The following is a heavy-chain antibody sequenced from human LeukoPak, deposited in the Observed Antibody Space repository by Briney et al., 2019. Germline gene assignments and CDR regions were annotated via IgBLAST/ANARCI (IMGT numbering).Heavy chain of an antibody. CDR1: GGSISSSSYY. D-gene: IGHD5-24*01. J-gene: IGHJ6*03. V-gene: IGHV4-39*07. CDR2: IYYSGST. Sequence: SETLSLTCTVSGGSISSSSYYWGWIRQPPGKGLEWIGSIYYSGSTYYNPSLKSRVTISVDTSKNQFSLKLSSVTAADTAVYYCARVRGDGYRGYYYMDVWGKGTTVTVSS. CDR3: ARVRGDGYRGYYYMDV.